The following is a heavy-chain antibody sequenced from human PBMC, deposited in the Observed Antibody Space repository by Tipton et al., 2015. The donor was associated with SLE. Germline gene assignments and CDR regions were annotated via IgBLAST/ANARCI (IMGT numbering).Heavy chain of an antibody. CDR3: ARGGDPDYFDN. J-gene: IGHJ4*02. CDR2: VHSSGTT. V-gene: IGHV4-39*07. Sequence: GLVKPSETLSLTCSVSGVSIYSSDFYCGWVRQPTGKGLECMGSVHSSGTTHYNPSLKSRVSISVDTSKNLLSLRVSSLTAADTAVYFCARGGDPDYFDNWGQGTLVTVSS. CDR1: GVSIYSSDFY. D-gene: IGHD2-21*01.